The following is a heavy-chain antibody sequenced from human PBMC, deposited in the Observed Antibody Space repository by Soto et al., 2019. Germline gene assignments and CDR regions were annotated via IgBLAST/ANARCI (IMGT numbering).Heavy chain of an antibody. CDR3: VRGWGYFDY. J-gene: IGHJ4*02. CDR1: GGSIISGDYY. CDR2: IFHSGST. D-gene: IGHD7-27*01. V-gene: IGHV4-30-4*01. Sequence: QVLLQESGPGLVKPSQTLSLTCSVSGGSIISGDYYWSWIRQSPGKGLEWIGFIFHSGSTRYNPSHKSRVTISVDTPRNQFSLKLSSVSAADTAVYYCVRGWGYFDYWGQGTLVTVSS.